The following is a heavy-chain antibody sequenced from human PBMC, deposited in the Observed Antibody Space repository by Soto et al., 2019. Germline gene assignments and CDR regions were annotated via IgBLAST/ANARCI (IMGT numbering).Heavy chain of an antibody. CDR2: ISSSGGST. D-gene: IGHD3-22*01. J-gene: IGHJ4*02. V-gene: IGHV3-23*01. CDR3: AKYQPMTQPRPYFDY. CDR1: GFTFSSYA. Sequence: EVQLLESGGDLIQPGGSLRLSCAASGFTFSSYAMSWFRQAPGKGLGWVSAISSSGGSTFYTDSVKGRFTISRDNSRNTLYLQMHSLRAEDTAIYYCAKYQPMTQPRPYFDYWGQGTLVTVSS.